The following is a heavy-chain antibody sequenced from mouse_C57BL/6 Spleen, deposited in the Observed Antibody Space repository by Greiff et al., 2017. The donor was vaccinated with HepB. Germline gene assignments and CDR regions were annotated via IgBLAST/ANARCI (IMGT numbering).Heavy chain of an antibody. J-gene: IGHJ3*01. D-gene: IGHD4-1*01. Sequence: EVKLMESGGGLVKPGGSLKLSCAASGFTFSSYAMSWVRQTPEKRLEWVATISDGGSYTYYPDNVKGRFTISRDNAKNNLYLQMSHLKSEDTAMYYCARDKGSTGAWFAYWGQGTLVTVSA. V-gene: IGHV5-4*01. CDR3: ARDKGSTGAWFAY. CDR1: GFTFSSYA. CDR2: ISDGGSYT.